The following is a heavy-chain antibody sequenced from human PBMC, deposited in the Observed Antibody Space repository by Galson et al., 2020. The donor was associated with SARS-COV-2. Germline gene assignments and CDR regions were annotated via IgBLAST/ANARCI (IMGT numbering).Heavy chain of an antibody. CDR3: ARAPSVLDSSGWYGGFNSYYFDY. CDR1: GYTFTSYG. D-gene: IGHD6-19*01. J-gene: IGHJ4*02. CDR2: ISAYNGNT. Sequence: ASVKVSCKASGYTFTSYGISWVRQAPGQGLEWMGWISAYNGNTNYAQKLQGRVTMTTDTSTSTAYMELRSLRSDDTAVYYCARAPSVLDSSGWYGGFNSYYFDYWGQGTLVTVSS. V-gene: IGHV1-18*01.